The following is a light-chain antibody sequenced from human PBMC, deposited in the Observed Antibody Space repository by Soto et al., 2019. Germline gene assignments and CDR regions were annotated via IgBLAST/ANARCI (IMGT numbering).Light chain of an antibody. V-gene: IGLV2-14*01. CDR3: SSYISDSTRV. CDR2: EVI. Sequence: QSVLTQPASVSGSPGQSLTISCTGTSSDIGVYNYVSWYQQHPGKAPRLMIYEVINRPSGFSNRCSGSKFGNTASLTISGLQTEDEGDYYCSSYISDSTRVFGTGTKLTV. J-gene: IGLJ1*01. CDR1: SSDIGVYNY.